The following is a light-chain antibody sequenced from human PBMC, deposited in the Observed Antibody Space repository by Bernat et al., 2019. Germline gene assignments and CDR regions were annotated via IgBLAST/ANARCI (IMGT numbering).Light chain of an antibody. V-gene: IGLV1-44*01. CDR2: SNN. J-gene: IGLJ2*01. CDR3: AAWDDSLRGPV. CDR1: SSNIGNNT. Sequence: QSVLTQPPSASGTPGQRVTISCSGSSSNIGNNTVNWYQQLPGTPPKLLIYSNNKRPSGVPDRFSGSKSGTSASLAISGLQSEDEADYYCAAWDDSLRGPVFGGGTKLTVL.